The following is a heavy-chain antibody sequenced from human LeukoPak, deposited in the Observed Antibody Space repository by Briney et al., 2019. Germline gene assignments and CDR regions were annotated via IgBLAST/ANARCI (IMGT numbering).Heavy chain of an antibody. D-gene: IGHD5-24*01. J-gene: IGHJ4*02. CDR3: AKSHSEAQRGYFDY. Sequence: GGSLRLSCAASGFTFSGSAVTWVRQAPGKGLEWVSSISDNGDSTYYADSAKGRFTISRDNSRDTLYVQMHGLRAEDAAVYYCAKSHSEAQRGYFDYWGQGTLVTVSS. CDR1: GFTFSGSA. CDR2: ISDNGDST. V-gene: IGHV3-23*01.